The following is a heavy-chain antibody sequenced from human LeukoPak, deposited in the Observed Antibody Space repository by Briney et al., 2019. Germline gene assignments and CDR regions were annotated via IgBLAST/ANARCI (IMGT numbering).Heavy chain of an antibody. CDR3: AMLGEMATINYFDY. D-gene: IGHD5-24*01. CDR2: ITGSGDAT. J-gene: IGHJ4*02. Sequence: GGSLRLSCAASGFTFTNYAMSWVRQAPGKGLEWVSAITGSGDATYYADSVKGRFTISRDNSMNTLYLQMNSLRAEDTAVYYCAMLGEMATINYFDYLGQGTLVTVSS. V-gene: IGHV3-23*01. CDR1: GFTFTNYA.